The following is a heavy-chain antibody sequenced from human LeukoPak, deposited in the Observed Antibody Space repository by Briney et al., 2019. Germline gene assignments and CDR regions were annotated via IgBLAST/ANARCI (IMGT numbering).Heavy chain of an antibody. CDR2: IYSGGST. D-gene: IGHD3-10*01. CDR3: ARDPVRVVRGVNHDWFDP. CDR1: GFTVSSNY. Sequence: GGSLRLSCAASGFTVSSNYMSWVRQAPGKGLEWVSVIYSGGSTYYADCVKGRFTISRDNSKNTLYLQMNSLRAEDTAVYYCARDPVRVVRGVNHDWFDPWGQGTLVTVSS. J-gene: IGHJ5*02. V-gene: IGHV3-66*01.